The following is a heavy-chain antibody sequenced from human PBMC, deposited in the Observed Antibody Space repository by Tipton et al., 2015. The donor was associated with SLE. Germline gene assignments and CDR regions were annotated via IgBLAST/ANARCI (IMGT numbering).Heavy chain of an antibody. Sequence: SLRLSCTASGFTFGDYAMSWFRQAPGKGLEWVSVIYSGGSTYYADSVKGRFTISRHNSKNTLYLQMNSLRAEDTAVYYCARSHYSSSWYGAFDIWGQGTMVTVSS. CDR1: GFTFGDYA. J-gene: IGHJ3*02. D-gene: IGHD6-13*01. CDR3: ARSHYSSSWYGAFDI. CDR2: IYSGGST. V-gene: IGHV3-53*04.